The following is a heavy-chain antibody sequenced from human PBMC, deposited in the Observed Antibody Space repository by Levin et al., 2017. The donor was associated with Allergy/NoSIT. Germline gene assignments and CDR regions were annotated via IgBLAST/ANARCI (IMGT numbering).Heavy chain of an antibody. V-gene: IGHV1-18*01. J-gene: IGHJ5*02. CDR3: AITTTVTGWFDP. D-gene: IGHD4-11*01. CDR1: GYTFTSYG. CDR2: ISAYNGNT. Sequence: ASVKVSCKASGYTFTSYGISWVRQAPGQGLEWMGWISAYNGNTNYAQKLQGRVTMTTDTSTSTAYMELRSLRSDDTAVYYCAITTTVTGWFDPWGQGTLVTVSS.